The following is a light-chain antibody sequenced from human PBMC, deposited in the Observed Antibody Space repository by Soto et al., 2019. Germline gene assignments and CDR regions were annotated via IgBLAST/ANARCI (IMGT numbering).Light chain of an antibody. J-gene: IGKJ2*01. Sequence: DIVVTQSPDSLPVSLGQRATINCKSSRSVLSSSNNKNFLGWYQQKPGQPPKLLIYWASTRGSGVPDRFSGSXXXTXXXLTIXXXXXEXVXXYXXXXFYSWPYTFGQGTKLHIK. V-gene: IGKV4-1*01. CDR1: RSVLSSSNNKNF. CDR2: WAS. CDR3: XXFYSWPYT.